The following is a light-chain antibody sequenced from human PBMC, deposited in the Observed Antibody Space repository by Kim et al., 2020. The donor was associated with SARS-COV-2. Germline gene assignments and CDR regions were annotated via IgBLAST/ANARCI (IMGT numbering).Light chain of an antibody. V-gene: IGLV3-21*04. CDR1: NIGSKT. Sequence: SYELTQPPSVSVAPGKTARITCGGNNIGSKTVHWYQQKPGQAPVLVIYYDRDRPSGIPERFSGSNSGNTATLTISRVEAGDEADYYCQMWYSNNYYQSVFGPGTKVTVL. CDR3: QMWYSNNYYQSV. J-gene: IGLJ1*01. CDR2: YDR.